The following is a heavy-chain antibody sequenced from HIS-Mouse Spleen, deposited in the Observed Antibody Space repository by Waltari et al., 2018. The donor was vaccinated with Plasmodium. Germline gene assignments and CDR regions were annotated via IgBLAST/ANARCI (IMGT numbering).Heavy chain of an antibody. Sequence: QVQLQQWGAGLFNPSETLSPTCARYGGAFGAYSWRWIRQPPGKGSEWSGEINHSGSTNYNPSLKSRVTISVDTSKNQFSLKLSSVTAADTAVYYCARAPIRDAFDIWGQGTMVTVSS. J-gene: IGHJ3*02. D-gene: IGHD3-9*01. CDR3: ARAPIRDAFDI. CDR1: GGAFGAYS. V-gene: IGHV4-34*01. CDR2: INHSGST.